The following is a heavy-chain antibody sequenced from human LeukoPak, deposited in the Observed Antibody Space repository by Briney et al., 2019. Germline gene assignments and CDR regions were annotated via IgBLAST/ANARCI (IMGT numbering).Heavy chain of an antibody. V-gene: IGHV1-18*01. CDR2: ISAYNGNT. D-gene: IGHD1-7*01. J-gene: IGHJ4*02. CDR1: GYTFTSYG. Sequence: ASVKVSCKASGYTFTSYGISWVRQAPGQGLEWMGWISAYNGNTNYAQKLQGRVTMTTDTSTSTAYMELRSLGSDDTAVYYCACLTGTTSCFDYWGQGTLVTVSS. CDR3: ACLTGTTSCFDY.